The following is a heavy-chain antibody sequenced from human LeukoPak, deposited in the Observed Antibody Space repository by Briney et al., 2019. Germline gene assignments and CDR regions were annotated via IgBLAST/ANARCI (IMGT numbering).Heavy chain of an antibody. CDR1: GGTFSSYA. CDR2: IIPILGIA. J-gene: IGHJ3*02. CDR3: ARVLLDYYDSSDDDAFDI. D-gene: IGHD3-22*01. Sequence: ASVKVSCKASGGTFSSYAISWVRQAPGQGLEWMGRIIPILGIANYAQKFQGRVTITADKSTSTAYMELSSLRSEDTAVYYCARVLLDYYDSSDDDAFDIWGQGTMVTVSS. V-gene: IGHV1-69*04.